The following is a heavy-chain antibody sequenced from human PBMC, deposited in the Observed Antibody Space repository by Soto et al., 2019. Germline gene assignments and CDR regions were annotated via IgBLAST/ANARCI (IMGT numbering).Heavy chain of an antibody. D-gene: IGHD4-17*01. CDR1: GGSIRDYF. Sequence: SETLSLTCTVSGGSIRDYFWTWIRQPPGKGLEWIGYIYYSGRTNYNPSLKSRVSISVDTSKNHFSLQLRSVTAADTAVYYCARVGGDDFGDSGGFDYWGQGPLVTVSS. CDR2: IYYSGRT. V-gene: IGHV4-59*01. J-gene: IGHJ4*02. CDR3: ARVGGDDFGDSGGFDY.